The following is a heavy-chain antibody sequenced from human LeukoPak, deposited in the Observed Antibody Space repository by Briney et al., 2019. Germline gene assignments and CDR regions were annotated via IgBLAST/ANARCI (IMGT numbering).Heavy chain of an antibody. CDR3: ARDWGVSARPGYMDV. CDR1: GGSISNYY. D-gene: IGHD6-6*01. J-gene: IGHJ6*03. V-gene: IGHV4-59*01. Sequence: PSETLSLNCTVSGGSISNYYWSWLGQPQGKGLEWIGYIYYSGSNKYNPSLKSRVTISVDTSKNQFSLTLSSVTAADTAVYYCARDWGVSARPGYMDVWGKGTTVTVSS. CDR2: IYYSGSN.